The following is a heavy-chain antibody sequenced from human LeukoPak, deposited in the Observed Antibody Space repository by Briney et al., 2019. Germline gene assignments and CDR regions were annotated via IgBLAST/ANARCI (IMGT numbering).Heavy chain of an antibody. CDR1: GGSINSYY. CDR2: IYTIGST. CDR3: ARDRGGSGSFFDY. D-gene: IGHD3-10*01. Sequence: SETLSLTCTVSGGSINSYYLTWIRQPAGKGLEWIGRIYTIGSTNYNPSLKSRVTMSVDTSKNQFSLKLSSVTAADTAVYYCARDRGGSGSFFDYWGQGTLVTVSS. V-gene: IGHV4-4*07. J-gene: IGHJ4*02.